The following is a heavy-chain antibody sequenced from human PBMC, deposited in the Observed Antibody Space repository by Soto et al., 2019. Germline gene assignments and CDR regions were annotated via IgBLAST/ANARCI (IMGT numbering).Heavy chain of an antibody. CDR2: ISYDGSNK. Sequence: GGSLRLSCAASGFTFSSYGMHWVRQAPGKGLEWVAVISYDGSNKYYADSVKGRFTISRDNSKNTLYLQMNSLRAEDTAVYYGAKEVDCSSTSCYDLDYWGQGTLVTVSS. CDR3: AKEVDCSSTSCYDLDY. V-gene: IGHV3-30*18. CDR1: GFTFSSYG. J-gene: IGHJ4*02. D-gene: IGHD2-2*01.